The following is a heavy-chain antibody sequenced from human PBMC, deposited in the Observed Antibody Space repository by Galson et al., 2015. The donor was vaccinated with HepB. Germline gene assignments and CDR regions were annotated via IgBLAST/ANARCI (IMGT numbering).Heavy chain of an antibody. CDR1: GFTFSGSA. D-gene: IGHD6-13*01. CDR2: IGSKANSSAT. V-gene: IGHV3-73*01. J-gene: IGHJ4*02. CDR3: TRLGDLSGYSSL. Sequence: SLRLSCAASGFTFSGSAMHWVRQASGRGLAWVGRIGSKANSSATAYAASVKGRFTISRDDSKNTAYMQMNSLKTEDTAVYYCTRLGDLSGYSSLWGQGTLVTVSS.